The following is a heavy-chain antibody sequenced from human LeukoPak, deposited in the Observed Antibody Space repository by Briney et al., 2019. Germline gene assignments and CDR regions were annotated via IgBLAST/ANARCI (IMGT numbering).Heavy chain of an antibody. D-gene: IGHD6-13*01. V-gene: IGHV3-30*18. CDR1: GFTFSSYG. CDR2: ISYDGSNK. J-gene: IGHJ5*02. Sequence: GRSLRLSCAASGFTFSSYGMHWVRQAPGKGLEWVAVISYDGSNKYYADSVKGRFTISGDNSKNTLYLQMNSLRAEDTAVYYCAKDLRSSPYSSSWYPSWFDPWGQGTLVTVSS. CDR3: AKDLRSSPYSSSWYPSWFDP.